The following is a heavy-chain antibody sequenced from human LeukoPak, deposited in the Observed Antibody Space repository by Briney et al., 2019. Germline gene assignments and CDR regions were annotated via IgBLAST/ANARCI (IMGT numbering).Heavy chain of an antibody. CDR1: GFTFSSYD. CDR2: IGTAGDT. Sequence: GGSLRLSCAASGFTFSSYDMHWVRQATGKGLEWVSAIGTAGDTYYPGSVKGRFTISRENAKNSLYLQMNGLRAGDTAVYYCARDKGNRVSDYWGQGTLVTVSS. CDR3: ARDKGNRVSDY. V-gene: IGHV3-13*01. J-gene: IGHJ4*02. D-gene: IGHD5/OR15-5a*01.